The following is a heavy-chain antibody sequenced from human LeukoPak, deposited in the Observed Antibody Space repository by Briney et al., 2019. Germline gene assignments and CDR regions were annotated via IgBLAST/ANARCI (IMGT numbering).Heavy chain of an antibody. D-gene: IGHD3-3*01. V-gene: IGHV4-59*01. CDR1: GGSISSYY. J-gene: IGHJ4*02. Sequence: SETLSLTCTVSGGSISSYYWSWIRQPPGKGLEWIGYIYYSGSTNYNPSPKSRVTISVDTSKNQFSLKLSSVTAADTAVYYCARAPYYDFWSGYDYWGQGTLVTVSS. CDR3: ARAPYYDFWSGYDY. CDR2: IYYSGST.